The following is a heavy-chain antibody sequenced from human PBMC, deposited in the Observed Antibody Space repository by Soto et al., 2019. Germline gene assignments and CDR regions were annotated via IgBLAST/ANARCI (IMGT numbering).Heavy chain of an antibody. V-gene: IGHV3-33*06. CDR2: IVDDGSDD. J-gene: IGHJ1*01. D-gene: IGHD6-19*01. Sequence: GGSLRLSCAASGFAFSSHGMHWVRQAPGKGLEWVAVIVDDGSDDHYAGSVKGRFTISRDNSKNTLYLEMNNLRAEDTAVYYCAKGVPGIAVAGTGYFQHWGQGTLVTVSS. CDR3: AKGVPGIAVAGTGYFQH. CDR1: GFAFSSHG.